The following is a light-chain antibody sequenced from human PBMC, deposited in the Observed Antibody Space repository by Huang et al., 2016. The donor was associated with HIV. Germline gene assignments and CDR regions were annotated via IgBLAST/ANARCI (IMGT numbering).Light chain of an antibody. CDR2: GTS. CDR1: QNVRNN. V-gene: IGKV3D-15*01. CDR3: QQYDKWPPGLT. Sequence: EIKMTQSPATLSVSPGGRVTLPCRASQNVRNNLAWYQQKTGQAPRLLIYGTSTRASGIPARFSGSGSGTEFTLTISGLQSEDFAIYYCQQYDKWPPGLTFGGGTKVEI. J-gene: IGKJ4*01.